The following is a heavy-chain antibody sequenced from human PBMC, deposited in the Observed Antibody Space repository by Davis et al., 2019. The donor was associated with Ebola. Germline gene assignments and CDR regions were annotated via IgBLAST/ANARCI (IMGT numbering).Heavy chain of an antibody. CDR1: EFISSSYS. CDR3: ARVRAASYRNWYFDL. CDR2: ISSSSMTK. D-gene: IGHD3-16*02. J-gene: IGHJ2*01. Sequence: SLMISCAASEFISSSYSINWVRQAPGKGLEWVSYISSSSMTKDYADSVKGRFTISRDTAKNSLYLQMSSLRDEETAVYYCARVRAASYRNWYFDLWGRGTLVTVSS. V-gene: IGHV3-48*02.